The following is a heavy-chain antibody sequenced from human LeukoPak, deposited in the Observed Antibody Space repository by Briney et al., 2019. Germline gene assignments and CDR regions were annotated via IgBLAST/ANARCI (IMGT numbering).Heavy chain of an antibody. V-gene: IGHV4-59*08. CDR3: ARRVTSNWFDP. J-gene: IGHJ5*02. Sequence: SETLSLTCTVSGGSISSDYWSWIRQPPGKGLEWIGYMYYTGSSNYNPSLKSRVTISVDTSKNQFSLKLSPVTAADTAVYYCARRVTSNWFDPWGQGTLVTISS. D-gene: IGHD2-21*02. CDR1: GGSISSDY. CDR2: MYYTGSS.